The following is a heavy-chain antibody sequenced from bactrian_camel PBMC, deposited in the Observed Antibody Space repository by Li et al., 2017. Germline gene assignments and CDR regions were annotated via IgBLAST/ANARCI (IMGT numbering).Heavy chain of an antibody. V-gene: IGHV3S54*01. CDR3: VPMTFTYALDFAY. D-gene: IGHD1*01. CDR2: MWTGGGTI. J-gene: IGHJ6*01. Sequence: VQLVESGGGSVQAGGSLRLSCAPSGDIYAGRCWAWFRQAPGKEREGVATMWTGGGTIYYADSVKGRFTISRDNAKNTASLQMNNLKSEDTALYYCVPMTFTYALDFAYWGHGTQVTVS. CDR1: GDIYAGRC.